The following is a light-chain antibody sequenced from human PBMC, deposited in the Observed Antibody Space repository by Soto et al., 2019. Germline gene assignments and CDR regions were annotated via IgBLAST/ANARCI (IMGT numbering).Light chain of an antibody. Sequence: QSALTQPASVSGSPGQSITISCTGTSSDVGGYNYVSWYQQDPGKAPKLMIYEVNNRPSGVSNRFSGSKSGNTASLTISGLQAEDEAYYYCSSYTSSSTLAVFGGGTKVTVL. J-gene: IGLJ2*01. CDR3: SSYTSSSTLAV. CDR1: SSDVGGYNY. CDR2: EVN. V-gene: IGLV2-14*01.